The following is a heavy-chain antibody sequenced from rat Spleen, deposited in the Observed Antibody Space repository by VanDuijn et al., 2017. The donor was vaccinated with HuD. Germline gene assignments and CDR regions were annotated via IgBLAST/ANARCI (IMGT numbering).Heavy chain of an antibody. CDR1: GFSLTSYT. CDR2: ISSGGST. V-gene: IGHV2-6*01. D-gene: IGHD1-7*01. J-gene: IGHJ2*01. Sequence: QVQLKESGPGLVQSSQTLSLTCTVSGFSLTSYTVSWVRQPPGKGLEWIAAISSGGSTFYNSALKSRLSISRDTSKSQVFLKLNSLQTEDTAMYFCARSAWVSFVGYWGQGVMVTVSS. CDR3: ARSAWVSFVGY.